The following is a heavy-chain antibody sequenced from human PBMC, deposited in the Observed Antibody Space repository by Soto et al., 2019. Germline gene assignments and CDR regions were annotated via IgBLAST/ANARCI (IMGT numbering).Heavy chain of an antibody. CDR1: GFTFNNYG. D-gene: IGHD3-16*01. CDR2: IWYDASHK. V-gene: IGHV3-33*01. Sequence: QVQVVESEGGVVQPGTSLRLSCAASGFTFNNYGMHWVRQAPGKGQEWGAVIWYDASHKYYADSVKGRFTISRDNSKNTLYLQMSSLRGEDTAVYYCARDKTFGGTIGSAFDSWGQGTLVTVSS. J-gene: IGHJ4*02. CDR3: ARDKTFGGTIGSAFDS.